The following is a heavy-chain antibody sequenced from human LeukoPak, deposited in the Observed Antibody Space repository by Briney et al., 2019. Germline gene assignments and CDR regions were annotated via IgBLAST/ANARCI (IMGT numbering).Heavy chain of an antibody. CDR1: GFTFDGYG. CDR3: TKVTDWRTGFDY. D-gene: IGHD3-9*01. CDR2: ITWNSDDM. V-gene: IGHV3-9*01. J-gene: IGHJ4*02. Sequence: PGRSLRLSCAASGFTFDGYGMYWLRHAPGKGLEGVSGITWNSDDMAYADSVKGRFTISRDNAKNCLYLQMNSLRVEDTALYYCTKVTDWRTGFDYWGQGTLVTVSS.